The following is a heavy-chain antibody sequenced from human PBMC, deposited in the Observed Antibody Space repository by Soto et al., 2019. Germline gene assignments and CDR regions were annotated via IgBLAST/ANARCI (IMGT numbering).Heavy chain of an antibody. Sequence: QLQLQESGPGLVKPSETLSLTCTVSGGSISSSSYYWGWIRQPPGKGLEWIRSIYYSGNTYYNPSLKSRVSMSVDTSKNQFSLKLSSVTAADTAVYYCARLDRAKDAFDVWGQGTMVSVSS. CDR1: GGSISSSSYY. V-gene: IGHV4-39*01. CDR3: ARLDRAKDAFDV. J-gene: IGHJ3*01. CDR2: IYYSGNT. D-gene: IGHD3-10*01.